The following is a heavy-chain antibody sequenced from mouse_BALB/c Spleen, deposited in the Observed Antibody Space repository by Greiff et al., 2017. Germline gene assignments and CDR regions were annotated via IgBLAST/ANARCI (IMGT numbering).Heavy chain of an antibody. V-gene: IGHV1S126*01. Sequence: VQLQQSGPQLVRPGASVKISCKASGYSFTSYSMHWVKQRPGQGLEWIGMIDPSDSETRLNQKFKDKATLTVDKSSSTAYMQLSSPTSEDSAVYYCARSDGYSYYFDYWGQGTTLTVSS. J-gene: IGHJ2*01. CDR2: IDPSDSET. CDR3: ARSDGYSYYFDY. D-gene: IGHD2-3*01. CDR1: GYSFTSYS.